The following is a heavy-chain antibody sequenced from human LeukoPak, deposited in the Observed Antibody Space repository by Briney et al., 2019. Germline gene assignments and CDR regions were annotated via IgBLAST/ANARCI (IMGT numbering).Heavy chain of an antibody. J-gene: IGHJ4*02. CDR3: ARERSNWYYLDY. CDR2: INSGNGNT. Sequence: ASVKVSCKTSGYSFNAYALHWVRQAPGQGLEWLGWINSGNGNTKYSQGFQGRLTITRDASANTVYLELSSLRSGDTAVFYCARERSNWYYLDYWGQGSLVTVSS. D-gene: IGHD1-7*01. V-gene: IGHV1-3*03. CDR1: GYSFNAYA.